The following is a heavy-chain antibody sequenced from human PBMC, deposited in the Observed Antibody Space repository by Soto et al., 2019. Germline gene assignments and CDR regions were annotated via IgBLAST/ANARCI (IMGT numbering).Heavy chain of an antibody. CDR3: AKNYYYGSGTYRIDAFDI. J-gene: IGHJ3*02. V-gene: IGHV5-51*01. D-gene: IGHD3-10*01. CDR2: IYPGDSGT. CDR1: GYSFINYW. Sequence: EVQLVQSGSEVKKPGESLKISCKGSGYSFINYWIAWVRQMPGKGLEWMGIIYPGDSGTRYSPSFQGQVIISADKSISTAYLQWSSLKASDTAMYYCAKNYYYGSGTYRIDAFDIWGQGTMVTVSS.